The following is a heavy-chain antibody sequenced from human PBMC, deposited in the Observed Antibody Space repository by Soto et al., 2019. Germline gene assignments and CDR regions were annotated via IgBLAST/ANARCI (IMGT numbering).Heavy chain of an antibody. CDR3: AKDQSSDRLDY. V-gene: IGHV3-30*18. CDR1: GFTFSSYG. D-gene: IGHD6-19*01. J-gene: IGHJ4*02. Sequence: QVQLVESGGGVVQPGRSLRLSCAASGFTFSSYGMHWVRQAPGKGLEWVAVISYDGSNKYYADSVKGRFTISRDNSKNTLYLQMNSLRAEDTAVYYCAKDQSSDRLDYWGQGTLVTVSS. CDR2: ISYDGSNK.